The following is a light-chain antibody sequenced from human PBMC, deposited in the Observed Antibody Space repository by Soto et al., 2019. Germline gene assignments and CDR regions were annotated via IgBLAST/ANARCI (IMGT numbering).Light chain of an antibody. J-gene: IGKJ3*01. CDR1: QDVSRY. CDR3: QQLQRTPLT. Sequence: QLTQSPSSLSASVGDRVTITCRASQDVSRYLAWYQQKAGKAPKLLIYGASTRQSGVPSRFSGFGSGTEFTLTISSLQPEDFATYHCQQLQRTPLTFGPGTTVDV. V-gene: IGKV1-9*01. CDR2: GAS.